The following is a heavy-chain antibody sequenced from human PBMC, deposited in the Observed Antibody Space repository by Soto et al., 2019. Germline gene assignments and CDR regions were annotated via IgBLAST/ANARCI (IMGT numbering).Heavy chain of an antibody. CDR3: ARDTREAVAEFYFDY. CDR2: ISYDGSNK. J-gene: IGHJ4*02. D-gene: IGHD6-19*01. CDR1: GFTFSSYA. Sequence: PGGSLRLSCAASGFTFSSYAMHWVRQAPGKGLEWVAVISYDGSNKYYADSVKGRFTISRDNSKNTLYLQMNSLRAEDTAVYYCARDTREAVAEFYFDYWGQGTLVTVSS. V-gene: IGHV3-30-3*01.